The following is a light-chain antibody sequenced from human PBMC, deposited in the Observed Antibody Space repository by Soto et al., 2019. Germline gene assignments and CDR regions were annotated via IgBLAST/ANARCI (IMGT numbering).Light chain of an antibody. V-gene: IGKV3-11*01. CDR1: QTVSTKY. CDR3: QQRNIWPTVT. CDR2: GAF. Sequence: EIVFTQSPGTLSLSPGEGATLSCRASQTVSTKYLAWYQQNPGQSPRLFIYGAFNRANGIPARFIGSRSGADLILTISSLEPEDSAIYYYQQRNIWPTVTFGQGTRLEIK. J-gene: IGKJ5*01.